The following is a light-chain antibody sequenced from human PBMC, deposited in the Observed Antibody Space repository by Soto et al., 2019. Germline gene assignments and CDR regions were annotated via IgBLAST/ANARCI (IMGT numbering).Light chain of an antibody. CDR3: QQYGSSSWT. CDR1: QSVSSSY. CDR2: GTS. Sequence: EIVLTQSPGTLSLSPEERATLSCRASQSVSSSYLAWYQQKPGQAPRLLIYGTSSRASAIPDRFSGSGSGTDFTLTISRLEPEDFALYYCQQYGSSSWTFGQGTKVEIK. V-gene: IGKV3-20*01. J-gene: IGKJ1*01.